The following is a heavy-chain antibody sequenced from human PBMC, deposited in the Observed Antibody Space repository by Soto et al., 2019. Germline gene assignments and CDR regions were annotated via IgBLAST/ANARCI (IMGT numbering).Heavy chain of an antibody. CDR3: ARGPSSLTRFDY. CDR2: ISSDGSST. D-gene: IGHD2-2*01. V-gene: IGHV3-30-3*01. J-gene: IGHJ4*02. CDR1: GFTFNNYI. Sequence: GGSLRLSCSASGFTFNNYIMHWVRQAPGKGLDWVAAISSDGSSTYYADSVKGRFTISRDNSKNTMYLQMNSPSSEDTAVYYCARGPSSLTRFDYWGQGTLVTVSS.